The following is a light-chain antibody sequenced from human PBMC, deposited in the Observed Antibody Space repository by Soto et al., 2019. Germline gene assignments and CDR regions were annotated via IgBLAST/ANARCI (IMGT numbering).Light chain of an antibody. V-gene: IGLV4-69*01. CDR2: VNSDGSN. Sequence: QSVLTQSPSASASLGVSVKLTCTLSSGHSSYAIAWHQQQPEKGPRYLMKVNSDGSNSKGDGIPDRFSGSRSGAEWYLTISSLQSEDEADYYCQTWGTGIHVVFGGGTKLTVL. CDR3: QTWGTGIHVV. J-gene: IGLJ2*01. CDR1: SGHSSYA.